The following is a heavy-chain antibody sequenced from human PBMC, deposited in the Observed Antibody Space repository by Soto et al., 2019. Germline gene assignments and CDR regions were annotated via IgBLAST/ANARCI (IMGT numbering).Heavy chain of an antibody. V-gene: IGHV1-58*01. Sequence: SVKVSCKASGFTFTSSAVQWVRQARGQRLEWIGWIVVGSGNTNCAQKFQERVTITRDMSTSTAYMELSSLRSEDTAVYYCAADRKYYDFGSGYPYHYGIDVGG. D-gene: IGHD3-3*01. CDR3: AADRKYYDFGSGYPYHYGIDV. CDR2: IVVGSGNT. J-gene: IGHJ6*02. CDR1: GFTFTSSA.